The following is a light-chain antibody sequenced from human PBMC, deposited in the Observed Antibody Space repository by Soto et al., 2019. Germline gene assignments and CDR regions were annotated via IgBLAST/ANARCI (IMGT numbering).Light chain of an antibody. V-gene: IGLV2-14*01. J-gene: IGLJ1*01. CDR2: DVN. Sequence: QSALTQPASVSGSPGRSITISCTGTSSDVGGYKFVSWYQQHPGKAPKFLIYDVNVRPSGVSDRFSGSKSGNTASLTISGLQAEDEADYYCCSYTSGSRYVFGTGTKVTVL. CDR3: CSYTSGSRYV. CDR1: SSDVGGYKF.